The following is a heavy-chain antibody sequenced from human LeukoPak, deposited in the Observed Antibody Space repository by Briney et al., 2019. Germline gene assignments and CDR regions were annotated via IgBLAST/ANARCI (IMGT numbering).Heavy chain of an antibody. D-gene: IGHD3-3*01. J-gene: IGHJ6*03. CDR1: GFTFSSYS. V-gene: IGHV3-21*01. CDR2: ISSSSSYI. CDR3: ANYDFWSGYYDYYYYMDV. Sequence: GGSLRLSCAASGFTFSSYSMNWVRQAPGKGLEWVSSISSSSSYIYYADSVKGRFTISRDNAKNSLYLQVNSLRAEDSAVYYCANYDFWSGYYDYYYYMDVWGKGTTVTVSS.